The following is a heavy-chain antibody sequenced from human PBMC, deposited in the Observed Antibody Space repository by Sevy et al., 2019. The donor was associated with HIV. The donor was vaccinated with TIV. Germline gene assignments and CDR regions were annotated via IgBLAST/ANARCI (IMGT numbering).Heavy chain of an antibody. J-gene: IGHJ6*02. D-gene: IGHD2-2*01. Sequence: GGSLRLSCAASGFTFSDYYMSWIRQAPGKGLEWVSYISSSGSTIYYADSVKGRFTISRDNAKNSLYLQMNSLRAEDTAVYYCARGRGYCSSTSCSHSYYYGMDVWGQRTTVTVSS. CDR1: GFTFSDYY. V-gene: IGHV3-11*01. CDR2: ISSSGSTI. CDR3: ARGRGYCSSTSCSHSYYYGMDV.